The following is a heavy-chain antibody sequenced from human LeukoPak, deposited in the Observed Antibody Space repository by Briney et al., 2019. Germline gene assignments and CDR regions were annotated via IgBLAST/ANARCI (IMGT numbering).Heavy chain of an antibody. J-gene: IGHJ4*02. D-gene: IGHD6-6*01. CDR3: ARHSIAARLYYFDY. CDR1: AASPIRSIYY. Sequence: SETLSLTCSVSAASPIRSIYYWGWIRQTPGKGLEWIGTVSYSGSIYYNPSLKSRVTISADSSKNHFSLKLSSVTAADTAVYYCARHSIAARLYYFDYWGQGTLVTVSS. CDR2: VSYSGSI. V-gene: IGHV4-39*07.